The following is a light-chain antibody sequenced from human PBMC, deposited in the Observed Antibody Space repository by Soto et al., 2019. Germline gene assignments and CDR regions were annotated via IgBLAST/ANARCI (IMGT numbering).Light chain of an antibody. V-gene: IGKV3-20*01. J-gene: IGKJ4*01. CDR3: QQYGSPPRT. Sequence: EIVLTQSPGTLSLSPGERATLSCRASQSVSSRLAWYQQKPGQAPRLLIFDASSRATGIPDRFSGSGSGTDFTLTIRRLEPEDFAVYYCQQYGSPPRTFGGGTKVEIK. CDR1: QSVSSR. CDR2: DAS.